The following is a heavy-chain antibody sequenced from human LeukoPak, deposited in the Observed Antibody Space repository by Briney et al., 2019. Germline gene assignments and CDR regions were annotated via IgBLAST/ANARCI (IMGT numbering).Heavy chain of an antibody. CDR1: GYAFTSYD. V-gene: IGHV1-8*02. CDR2: MNPNNGNT. D-gene: IGHD3-16*01. CDR3: ARLHWESGGIYFYYYMDV. J-gene: IGHJ6*03. Sequence: ASVKVSGKASGYAFTSYDINWVRQAPGQGLGWMASMNPNNGNTAYARKFQGRVTMTRDTSIGTAYLELSALRSEDTAVYYCARLHWESGGIYFYYYMDVWGKGTTVTVSS.